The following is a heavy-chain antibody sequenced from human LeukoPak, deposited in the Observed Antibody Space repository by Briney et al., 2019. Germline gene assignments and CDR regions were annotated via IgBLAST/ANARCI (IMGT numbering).Heavy chain of an antibody. J-gene: IGHJ3*02. CDR3: ASVVGGYYPPIEAFDI. D-gene: IGHD3-3*01. V-gene: IGHV3-7*02. Sequence: GGSLRLSCGASGFTFSSYWMSWVREAPWKGLEWVANIEQDRSEKYYVDSVKGRFTISRDNAKNSLYLQMNSLRVEDTAVYFCASVVGGYYPPIEAFDIWGQGTLVTVSS. CDR1: GFTFSSYW. CDR2: IEQDRSEK.